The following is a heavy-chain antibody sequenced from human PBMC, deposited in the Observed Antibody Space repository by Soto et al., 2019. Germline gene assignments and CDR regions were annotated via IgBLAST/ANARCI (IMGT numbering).Heavy chain of an antibody. CDR3: ARPAYCSSASCYRLDY. Sequence: GGSLRLSCAASGFTFSSYGMNWVRQAPGKGLEWVAVKWSDGSNKDYTDSVKGRFTISRDNSKNTLYLQMNSLRAEDTAVYFCARPAYCSSASCYRLDYWGQGALVTVSS. D-gene: IGHD2-2*02. V-gene: IGHV3-33*01. J-gene: IGHJ4*02. CDR2: KWSDGSNK. CDR1: GFTFSSYG.